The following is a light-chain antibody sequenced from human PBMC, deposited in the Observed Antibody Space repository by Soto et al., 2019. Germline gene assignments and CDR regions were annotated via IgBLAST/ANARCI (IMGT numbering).Light chain of an antibody. CDR2: DAS. J-gene: IGKJ5*01. CDR3: QQSDRLPIT. Sequence: DIQMTQSPSSLSASVGDRVTITCRASQDISNYLNWYQQRPGKAPKLLIYDASNLERGVPSRFSGTRSGNHFTFAITSLQPEDLASYYCQQSDRLPITFGQGTRLEI. CDR1: QDISNY. V-gene: IGKV1-33*01.